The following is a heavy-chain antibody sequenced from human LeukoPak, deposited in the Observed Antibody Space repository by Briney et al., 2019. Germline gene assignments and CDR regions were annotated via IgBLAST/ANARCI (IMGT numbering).Heavy chain of an antibody. D-gene: IGHD3-10*01. CDR3: AKDRLLWFGEYEIDY. J-gene: IGHJ4*02. Sequence: GGSLRLSCAASGFTFSSYSMNWVRQAPGKGLEWVSSISSSSSYIYYADSVKGRFTISRDNTKNSLYLQMNSLRAEDTAVYYCAKDRLLWFGEYEIDYWGQGTLVTVSS. CDR2: ISSSSSYI. CDR1: GFTFSSYS. V-gene: IGHV3-21*04.